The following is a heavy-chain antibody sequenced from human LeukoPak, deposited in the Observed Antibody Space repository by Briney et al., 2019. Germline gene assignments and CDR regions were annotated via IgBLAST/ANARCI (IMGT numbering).Heavy chain of an antibody. CDR2: ISASGNT. J-gene: IGHJ4*02. D-gene: IGHD1-20*01. V-gene: IGHV4-4*09. CDR1: GDSISSSY. Sequence: MPPETLSLTCTVSGDSISSSYWNWIRQTPGKGLEWIGYISASGNTNYNPSLKSRIIISVDMSKNQFSLKLSSATAADTAVYYCARLIPGTTGLRKNYFDYWGQGTLVTVSS. CDR3: ARLIPGTTGLRKNYFDY.